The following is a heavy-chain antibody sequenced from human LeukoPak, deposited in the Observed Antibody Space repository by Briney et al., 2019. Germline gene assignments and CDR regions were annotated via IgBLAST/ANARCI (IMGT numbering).Heavy chain of an antibody. D-gene: IGHD1-26*01. J-gene: IGHJ4*02. CDR3: ARNPWELLLYFDY. CDR1: GFTFGRYW. CDR2: IKQDGSEK. Sequence: GGSLRLSCAASGFTFGRYWIRWVRQAPRKGLEWVANIKQDGSEKYYVDSVKGRFTISRDNAKNSLYLQMNSLRAEDTAVYYCARNPWELLLYFDYWGQGTLVTVSS. V-gene: IGHV3-7*01.